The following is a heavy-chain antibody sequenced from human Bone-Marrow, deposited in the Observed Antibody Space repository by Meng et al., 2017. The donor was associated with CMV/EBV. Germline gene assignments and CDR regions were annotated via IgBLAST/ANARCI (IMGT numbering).Heavy chain of an antibody. J-gene: IGHJ5*02. V-gene: IGHV3-15*01. CDR3: TTDPRKDIVSP. CDR2: IKSKTDGGTT. CDR1: GFTFSSYE. D-gene: IGHD5/OR15-5a*01. Sequence: GGSLRLSCAASGFTFSSYEMNWVRQAPGKGLEWVGRIKSKTDGGTTDYAAPVKGRFSISRDDSKNTLYLQMNSLKAEDTAVYYCTTDPRKDIVSPWDQATLATVSS.